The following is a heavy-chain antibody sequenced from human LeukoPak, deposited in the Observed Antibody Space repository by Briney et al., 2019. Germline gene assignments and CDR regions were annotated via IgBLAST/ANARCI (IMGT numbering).Heavy chain of an antibody. J-gene: IGHJ4*02. CDR3: AMGGTMVVTPSYFDY. CDR1: GGTFSSYA. Sequence: SVKVSCKASGGTFSSYAISWVRQAPGQGLEWMGGIIPMFGTANYAQKFQGRVTITTDESTSTAYMELSSLRSEDTAVYYCAMGGTMVVTPSYFDYWGQGTLVTVSS. V-gene: IGHV1-69*05. D-gene: IGHD4-23*01. CDR2: IIPMFGTA.